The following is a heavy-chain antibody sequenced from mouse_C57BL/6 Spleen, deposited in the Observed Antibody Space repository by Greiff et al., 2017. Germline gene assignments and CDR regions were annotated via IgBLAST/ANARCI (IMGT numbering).Heavy chain of an antibody. CDR1: GYTFTSYW. CDR2: IDPSDSYT. Sequence: QVQLQQPGAELVRPGTSVKLSCKASGYTFTSYWMHWVKQRPGQGLEWIGVIDPSDSYTNYNQKFKGKATLTVDTSSSTAYMQLSSLTSEDSAVYYCARSGDDYSYAMDYWGQGTSVTVSS. CDR3: ARSGDDYSYAMDY. J-gene: IGHJ4*01. V-gene: IGHV1-59*01. D-gene: IGHD2-4*01.